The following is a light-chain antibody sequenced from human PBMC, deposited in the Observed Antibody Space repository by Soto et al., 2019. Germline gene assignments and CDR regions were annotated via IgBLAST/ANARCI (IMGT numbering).Light chain of an antibody. CDR2: AAS. CDR1: QSISSY. J-gene: IGKJ4*01. CDR3: QQSYSTPLT. Sequence: DIQMTQSPSSLSASVGDRVLITCRASQSISSYLNWYQQKPGKATKLMIYAASSLQSGVPSRFSGSGSGTDFTLTISRLQPEDFATYYCQQSYSTPLTFGGGTKV. V-gene: IGKV1-39*01.